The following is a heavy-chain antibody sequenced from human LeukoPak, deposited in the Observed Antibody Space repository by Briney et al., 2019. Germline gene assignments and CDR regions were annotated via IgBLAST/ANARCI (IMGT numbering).Heavy chain of an antibody. CDR1: GFTFSSYS. CDR2: ISSSSSYI. CDR3: ARALEPYYDSSGYYPRYYFDY. V-gene: IGHV3-21*01. J-gene: IGHJ4*02. Sequence: GGSLRLSCAASGFTFSSYSMNWVRQAPGKGLEWVSSISSSSSYIYYADSVKGRFTISRDNAKNSLYLQMNSLRAEDTAVYYCARALEPYYDSSGYYPRYYFDYWGQGTLVTVSS. D-gene: IGHD3-22*01.